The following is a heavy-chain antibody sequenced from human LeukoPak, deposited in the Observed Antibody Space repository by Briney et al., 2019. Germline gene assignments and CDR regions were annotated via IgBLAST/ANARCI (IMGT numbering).Heavy chain of an antibody. CDR1: GFTFSGYA. J-gene: IGHJ4*02. CDR2: ISGSGGST. Sequence: GGSLRLSCAASGFTFSGYAMSWVRQAPGKGLEWVSGISGSGGSTHYADSVKGRFTISRDNSKNTLYLQMTSLRAEDTAVYYCAKDQVWIVVGSFDYWGQGTLVTVSS. V-gene: IGHV3-23*01. CDR3: AKDQVWIVVGSFDY. D-gene: IGHD3-22*01.